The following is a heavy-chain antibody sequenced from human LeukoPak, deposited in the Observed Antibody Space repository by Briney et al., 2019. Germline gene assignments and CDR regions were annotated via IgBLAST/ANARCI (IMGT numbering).Heavy chain of an antibody. CDR3: ASSYCSSTSCYEAY. V-gene: IGHV4-30-4*08. CDR1: GGSISSGDYY. J-gene: IGHJ4*02. D-gene: IGHD2-2*01. Sequence: PSETLSLTCTVSGGSISSGDYYWSWIRQPPGKGLEWIGYIYYSGSTYYNPSLKGRVTISVDTSKNQFSLKLSSVTAADTAVYYCASSYCSSTSCYEAYWGQGTLVTVSS. CDR2: IYYSGST.